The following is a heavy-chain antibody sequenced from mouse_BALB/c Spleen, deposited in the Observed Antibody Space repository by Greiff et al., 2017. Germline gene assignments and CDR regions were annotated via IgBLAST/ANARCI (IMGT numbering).Heavy chain of an antibody. Sequence: DVMLVESGGGLVQPGGSLRLSCATSGFTFTDYYMSWVRQPPGKALEWLGFIRNKANGYTTEYSASVKGRFTISRDNSQSILYLQMNTLRAEDSATYYCARDRGNFAWCAYWGQGTLVTVSA. CDR1: GFTFTDYY. J-gene: IGHJ3*01. CDR2: IRNKANGYTT. V-gene: IGHV7-3*02. CDR3: ARDRGNFAWCAY. D-gene: IGHD2-1*01.